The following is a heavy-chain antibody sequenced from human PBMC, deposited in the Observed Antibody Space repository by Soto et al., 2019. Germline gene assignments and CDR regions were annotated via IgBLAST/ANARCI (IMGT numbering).Heavy chain of an antibody. V-gene: IGHV1-69*08. CDR1: GGTFSSYT. CDR2: IIPILGIA. D-gene: IGHD5-12*01. J-gene: IGHJ4*02. Sequence: QVQLVQSGAEVKKPGSSVKVSCKASGGTFSSYTISWVRQAPGQGLEWMGRIIPILGIANYAQKFRGRVTITADKSTSTAYMELSSLRSEDTAVYYCAREDGYNPYFDYWGQGTLVTVSS. CDR3: AREDGYNPYFDY.